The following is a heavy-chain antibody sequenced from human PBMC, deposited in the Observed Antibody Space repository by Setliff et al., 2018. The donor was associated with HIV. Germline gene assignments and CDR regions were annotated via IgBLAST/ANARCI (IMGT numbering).Heavy chain of an antibody. D-gene: IGHD6-19*01. Sequence: PSETLSLTCAVYGGSFSSYYWSWIRQPPGKGLEWIGEINHSGSTNYNPSLKRRVTISVDTSKNQFSLKLRSVTAADRAVYYCARVPGYSSGRSYMDVWGKGTTVTVSS. V-gene: IGHV4-34*01. CDR1: GGSFSSYY. CDR3: ARVPGYSSGRSYMDV. CDR2: INHSGST. J-gene: IGHJ6*03.